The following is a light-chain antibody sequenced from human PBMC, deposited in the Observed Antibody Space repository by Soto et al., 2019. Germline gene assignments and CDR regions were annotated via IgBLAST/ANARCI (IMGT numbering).Light chain of an antibody. V-gene: IGKV3D-15*01. J-gene: IGKJ4*01. CDR2: GAS. Sequence: EIVMTQSPATLSVSPGERATLSCRASQSVNIYLAWYQQKPGQAPRLLIFGASSRATGIPARFSGSGSGTEFTLTISSLQSEDFAGYFCQQYDDWLRLTFGGGTKVEIK. CDR3: QQYDDWLRLT. CDR1: QSVNIY.